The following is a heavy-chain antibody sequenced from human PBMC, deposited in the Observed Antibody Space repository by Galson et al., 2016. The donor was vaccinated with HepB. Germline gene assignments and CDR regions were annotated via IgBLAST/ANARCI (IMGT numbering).Heavy chain of an antibody. CDR1: GXXFTXXX. CDR3: ARDAPGNDKVWGSSYYFDY. D-gene: IGHD3-16*01. J-gene: IGHJ4*02. Sequence: SVXXXCKASGXXFTXXXINXXXQAXXQGLXXMGWISAYNGXTKYEQXLQARFTMTTHTSTSTAYMELGSLRSDDTAVYDCARDAPGNDKVWGSSYYFDYWGQGXLVTVSS. V-gene: IGHV1-18*01. CDR2: ISAYNGXT.